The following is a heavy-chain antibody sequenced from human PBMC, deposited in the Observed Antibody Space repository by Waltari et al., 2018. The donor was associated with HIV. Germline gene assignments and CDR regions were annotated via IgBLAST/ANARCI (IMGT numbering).Heavy chain of an antibody. CDR1: GFTFRSFR. Sequence: EMQLVESGGGLVKPGGSLRLSCAASGFTFRSFRMIRVRRAPGKWLEWGSYSSTASTYIYYGDSVKGRFTISRDNAKNSLYLQMNSLRAEDTAVYFCARSSVPVGPLYGMDVWGQGTTVTVAS. D-gene: IGHD6-19*01. CDR3: ARSSVPVGPLYGMDV. J-gene: IGHJ6*02. CDR2: SSTASTYI. V-gene: IGHV3-21*02.